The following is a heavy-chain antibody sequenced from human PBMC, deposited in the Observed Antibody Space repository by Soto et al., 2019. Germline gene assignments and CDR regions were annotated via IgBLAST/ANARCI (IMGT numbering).Heavy chain of an antibody. Sequence: GESLKISCKGSGYSFTSYWISWVRQMPGKDLEWMGRIDPSGSYTNYSPSFQGHVTISADKSISTAYLQWSSLKASDTAMYYCARLEGYTYYGGYWGQGTLVTVSS. D-gene: IGHD1-26*01. J-gene: IGHJ4*02. CDR3: ARLEGYTYYGGY. V-gene: IGHV5-10-1*01. CDR1: GYSFTSYW. CDR2: IDPSGSYT.